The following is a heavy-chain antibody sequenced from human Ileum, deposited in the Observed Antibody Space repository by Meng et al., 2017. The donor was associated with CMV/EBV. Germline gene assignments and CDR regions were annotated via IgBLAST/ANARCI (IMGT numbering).Heavy chain of an antibody. V-gene: IGHV1-18*01. CDR2: VSGDNINT. CDR1: GYSFSSNG. D-gene: IGHD3-22*01. CDR3: ARGEDGSEGFDY. Sequence: SCKASGYSFSSNGITWVRQAPGQGLEWMGWVSGDNINTNYAQKFQGRVTFTTDTSTSTAYMELRSLKSDDTAVYYCARGEDGSEGFDYWGQGTLVTVSS. J-gene: IGHJ4*02.